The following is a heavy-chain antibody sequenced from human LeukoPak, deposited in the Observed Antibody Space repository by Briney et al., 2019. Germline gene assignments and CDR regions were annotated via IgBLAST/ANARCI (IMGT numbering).Heavy chain of an antibody. D-gene: IGHD5-18*01. Sequence: ASVKVSCKVSGYTLTELSMHWVRQAPGKGLEWMGGFDPEDDETIYAQKFQGRVTMTEDTSTDTAYMELSSLRSEDTAVYYCATDTAIGYYFDYWGQGTLVTVSS. CDR3: ATDTAIGYYFDY. CDR1: GYTLTELS. V-gene: IGHV1-24*01. CDR2: FDPEDDET. J-gene: IGHJ4*02.